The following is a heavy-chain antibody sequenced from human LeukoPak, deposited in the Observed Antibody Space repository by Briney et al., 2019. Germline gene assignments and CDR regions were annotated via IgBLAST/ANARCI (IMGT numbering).Heavy chain of an antibody. CDR1: GVSFSGYY. CDR2: INHSGST. D-gene: IGHD6-13*01. V-gene: IGHV4-34*01. Sequence: NPSETLSLTCAVYGVSFSGYYWSWIRQPPGKGLEWIGEINHSGSTNYNPSLKSRVTISVDTSKNQFSLKLSSVTAADTAVYYCARGPVAAAGRNYYYYYYMDVWGKGTTVTVSS. CDR3: ARGPVAAAGRNYYYYYYMDV. J-gene: IGHJ6*03.